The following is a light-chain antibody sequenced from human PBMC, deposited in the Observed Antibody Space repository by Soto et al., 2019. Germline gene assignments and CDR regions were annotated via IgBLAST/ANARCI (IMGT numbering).Light chain of an antibody. J-gene: IGKJ5*01. CDR1: QSISSW. V-gene: IGKV1-5*01. CDR3: QQYNSYSIT. CDR2: DAS. Sequence: DIQMSQSPSTLSTSVGDRVTITCRASQSISSWLAWYQQKPGKAPKLLIYDASSLESGVPSRFSGSGYGTEFTLTISSLQTDDFATYYCQQYNSYSITFGQGTRLEIK.